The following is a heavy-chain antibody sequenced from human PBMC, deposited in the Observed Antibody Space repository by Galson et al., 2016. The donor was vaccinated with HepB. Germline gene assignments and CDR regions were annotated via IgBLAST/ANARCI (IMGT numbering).Heavy chain of an antibody. CDR2: ISWNGGTI. Sequence: SLRLSCAASGFTFDDYAMHWVRQAPGKGLEWVSGISWNGGTIGYADSVKGRFIISRDNAKNSLYLEMNRLRVEDTAFYYCTKARRGQWLVRSLEYWGQGDLVTVSS. CDR1: GFTFDDYA. V-gene: IGHV3-9*01. J-gene: IGHJ4*02. CDR3: TKARRGQWLVRSLEY. D-gene: IGHD6-19*01.